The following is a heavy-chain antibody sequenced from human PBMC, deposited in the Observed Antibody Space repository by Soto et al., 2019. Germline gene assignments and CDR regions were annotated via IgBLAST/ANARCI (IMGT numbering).Heavy chain of an antibody. CDR1: GGSINGYW. CDR3: ARDIGSYAYGEGY. CDR2: VYSSGTT. D-gene: IGHD3-10*01. V-gene: IGHV4-4*07. Sequence: PSETLSLTCSVSGGSINGYWWSWIRQPAGKGLEWIGRVYSSGTTNYNPSPNSRATLSVETSKNQFSLKLSSVTAADTAVYYCARDIGSYAYGEGYWGQGIQVTVSS. J-gene: IGHJ4*02.